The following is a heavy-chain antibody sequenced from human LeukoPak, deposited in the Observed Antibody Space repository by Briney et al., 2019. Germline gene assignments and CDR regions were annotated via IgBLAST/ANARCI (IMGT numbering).Heavy chain of an antibody. CDR1: GFTFTNYA. CDR2: ITGSDGSS. Sequence: GGSLRLSCVASGFTFTNYAMSWVRQAPGKGLEWVSAITGSDGSSYYADSVKGRFTISRDNSKNTLYLQVNSLRAEDTAVYYCAKWGDYDILTGYYVPDYWGQGTLVTVSS. J-gene: IGHJ4*02. V-gene: IGHV3-23*01. CDR3: AKWGDYDILTGYYVPDY. D-gene: IGHD3-9*01.